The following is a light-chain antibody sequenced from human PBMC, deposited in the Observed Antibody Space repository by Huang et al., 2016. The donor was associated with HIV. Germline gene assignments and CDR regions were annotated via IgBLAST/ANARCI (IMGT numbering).Light chain of an antibody. J-gene: IGKJ1*01. CDR1: QSVSTN. V-gene: IGKV3-15*01. Sequence: EIVMTQSPATLSVSPGERATRSCGASQSVSTNLVWYQQKPGQAPRLLIFRAYTRATGIPARFSGSGSGTEFTLTISSLQSEDFAVYYCQQYNNWPWTFGQGTRVEIK. CDR3: QQYNNWPWT. CDR2: RAY.